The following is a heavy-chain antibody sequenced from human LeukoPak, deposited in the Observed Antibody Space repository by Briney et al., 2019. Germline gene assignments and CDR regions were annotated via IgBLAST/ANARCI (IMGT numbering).Heavy chain of an antibody. V-gene: IGHV3-7*01. J-gene: IGHJ4*02. Sequence: GGSLRLSCAASGFTFSTYWMKWVRQAPGKGLEWVASIKEDGSDKYYVDSVKGRFSISRDNAKNSLYLQMNSLRPEDTAVYYCAKGGHYNLDYWGQGTLVTVSS. D-gene: IGHD4-11*01. CDR1: GFTFSTYW. CDR2: IKEDGSDK. CDR3: AKGGHYNLDY.